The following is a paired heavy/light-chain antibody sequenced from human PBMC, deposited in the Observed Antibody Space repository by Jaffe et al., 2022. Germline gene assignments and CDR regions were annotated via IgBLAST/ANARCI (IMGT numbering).Light chain of an antibody. J-gene: IGLJ3*02. V-gene: IGLV6-57*01. Sequence: NFMLTQPHSVSESPGKTVTISCTRTSGSIANNFVQWYQQRPGSSPTIVIFADNQRPSGVPDRFSGSIDSSSNSASLTISGLKTEDEADYYCQSYDSAIPWVFGGGTKLTVL. CDR2: ADN. CDR3: QSYDSAIPWV. CDR1: SGSIANNF.
Heavy chain of an antibody. CDR3: ARVSIDYCSSTSCVGGGDF. V-gene: IGHV3-74*01. CDR2: IKNDGSRP. D-gene: IGHD2-2*01. J-gene: IGHJ4*02. CDR1: GFTFSRYW. Sequence: DVELMESGGGLVQPGGSLRLSCVASGFTFSRYWMTWVRQVPGKGLVWVSRIKNDGSRPSYADSVKGRFTISRDNAKNTLYLQMNSLRADDTAVYYCARVSIDYCSSTSCVGGGDFWGQGTLVTVSS.